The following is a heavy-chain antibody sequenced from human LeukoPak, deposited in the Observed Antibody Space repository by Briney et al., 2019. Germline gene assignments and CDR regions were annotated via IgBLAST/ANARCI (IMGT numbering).Heavy chain of an antibody. D-gene: IGHD6-6*01. CDR3: ARVMGAAARHFDY. Sequence: SETLSLTCTVSGGSISSYYWSWIRQPSGKGLEWIGYIYYSGSTNYNPSLKSRVTISVDTSKNQFSLKLSSVTAADTAVYYCARVMGAAARHFDYWGQGTLVTVSS. CDR1: GGSISSYY. CDR2: IYYSGST. J-gene: IGHJ4*02. V-gene: IGHV4-59*01.